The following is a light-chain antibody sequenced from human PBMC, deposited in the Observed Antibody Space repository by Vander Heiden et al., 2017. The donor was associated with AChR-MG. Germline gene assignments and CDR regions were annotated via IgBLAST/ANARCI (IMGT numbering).Light chain of an antibody. CDR3: QQQGSFPIT. CDR1: QSVSSTY. Sequence: EIVLTQSPDSLSVSPGERATLSCVASQSVSSTYLAWVQHRPGQPPRLLIDGTSTRAPGIPDRFSGSGSGTDFTLTISRVEPEDFAMYYCQQQGSFPITFGQRSRLDIK. CDR2: GTS. V-gene: IGKV3-20*01. J-gene: IGKJ5*01.